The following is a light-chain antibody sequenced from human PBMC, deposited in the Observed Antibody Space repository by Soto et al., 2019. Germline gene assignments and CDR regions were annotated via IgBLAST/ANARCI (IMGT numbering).Light chain of an antibody. CDR3: QQYNSWPLT. V-gene: IGKV3-15*01. J-gene: IGKJ4*01. CDR2: GAS. Sequence: EIVMTQSPATLSVSPGDRATLSCRASQSVSSNLAWYQQKPGQAPRLVIYGASTRATAIPARFSGSGSGTEFTLTISSLQSEDFAVYYCQQYNSWPLTFGGGTKVEIK. CDR1: QSVSSN.